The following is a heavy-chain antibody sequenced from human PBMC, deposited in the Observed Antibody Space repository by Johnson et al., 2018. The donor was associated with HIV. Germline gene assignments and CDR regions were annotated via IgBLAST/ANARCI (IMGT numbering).Heavy chain of an antibody. Sequence: VQLVESGGGLIQPGGSLRLSCAASGFTFSSYDMHWVRQATGKGLEWVSAIGTAGDTYYPGSVKGRFTISRDNSKNTLYLQMNSLRAEDTAVYYCATGYSGSPLGDTFDIWGHGTMVTVSS. D-gene: IGHD1-26*01. CDR1: GFTFSSYD. V-gene: IGHV3-13*01. CDR2: IGTAGDT. J-gene: IGHJ3*02. CDR3: ATGYSGSPLGDTFDI.